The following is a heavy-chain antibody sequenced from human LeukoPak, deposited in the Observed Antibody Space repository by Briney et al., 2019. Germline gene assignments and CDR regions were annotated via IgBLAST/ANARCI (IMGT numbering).Heavy chain of an antibody. V-gene: IGHV1-2*02. D-gene: IGHD3-3*01. CDR3: AREFRGYYFWSGYYTPYYFDY. J-gene: IGHJ4*02. CDR2: FNPNSGGT. CDR1: GYTFTGYY. Sequence: ASMKVSCKASGYTFTGYYMHWVRQAPGQGLEWMGWFNPNSGGTNYAQKFQGRVTMTRDTSISTAYMELSRLRSDDTAVYYCAREFRGYYFWSGYYTPYYFDYWGQGTLVTVSS.